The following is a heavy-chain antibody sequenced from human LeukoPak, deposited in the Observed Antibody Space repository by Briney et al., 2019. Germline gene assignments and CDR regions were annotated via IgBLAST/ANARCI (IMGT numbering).Heavy chain of an antibody. J-gene: IGHJ5*02. CDR2: IYYSGST. V-gene: IGHV4-39*01. CDR3: ARLDGYCSGGSCYSVSFVDP. CDR1: GGSISSSNYY. Sequence: SETLSLTCTVSGGSISSSNYYWRWSRQPPGKGLEWFGSIYYSGSTYYNPSLKSRVTISVGTSKNQFSLKLSSVTAADTAVYYCARLDGYCSGGSCYSVSFVDPWGQGTLVTVSS. D-gene: IGHD2-15*01.